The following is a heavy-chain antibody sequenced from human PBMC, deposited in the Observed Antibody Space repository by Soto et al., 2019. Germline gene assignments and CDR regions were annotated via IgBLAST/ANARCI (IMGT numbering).Heavy chain of an antibody. V-gene: IGHV4-30-2*01. CDR3: ARGVEYYGSAHNWFDP. CDR2: IYHSGST. J-gene: IGHJ5*02. D-gene: IGHD3-10*01. Sequence: PSETLSLTCAVSGGSISSGGYSWSWIRQPPGKGLEWIGYIYHSGSTYYNPSLKSRVTISVDRSKNQFSLKLSSVTAADTAVYYCARGVEYYGSAHNWFDPWGQGTLVTVSS. CDR1: GGSISSGGYS.